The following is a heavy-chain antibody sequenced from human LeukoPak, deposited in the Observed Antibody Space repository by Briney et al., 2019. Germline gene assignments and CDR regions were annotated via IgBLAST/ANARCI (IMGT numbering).Heavy chain of an antibody. D-gene: IGHD6-13*01. V-gene: IGHV1-2*02. CDR1: GYTFTGYY. J-gene: IGHJ5*02. Sequence: ASVKVSCKASGYTFTGYYMHWVRQAPGQGLEWMGWINPNCGGTNYAQKFQGRVTMTRDTSISTAYMELSRLRSDDTAVYYCARDGYSSSWYHWFDPWGQGTLVTVSS. CDR3: ARDGYSSSWYHWFDP. CDR2: INPNCGGT.